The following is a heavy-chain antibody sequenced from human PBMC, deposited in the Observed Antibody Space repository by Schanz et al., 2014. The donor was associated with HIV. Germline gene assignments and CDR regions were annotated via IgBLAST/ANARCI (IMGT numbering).Heavy chain of an antibody. J-gene: IGHJ4*02. CDR1: GFTFSSYW. CDR2: INSDGSST. D-gene: IGHD3-22*01. Sequence: EVQLVESGGGLVQPGGSLRLSCAASGFTFSSYWMHWVRQAPGKGLVWVSLINSDGSSTSYADSVKGRFTISRDNAKNSLYLQMNSLRDEDTAVYYCARGATTYSSGYYYPDYWGQGTLVTVSS. CDR3: ARGATTYSSGYYYPDY. V-gene: IGHV3-74*01.